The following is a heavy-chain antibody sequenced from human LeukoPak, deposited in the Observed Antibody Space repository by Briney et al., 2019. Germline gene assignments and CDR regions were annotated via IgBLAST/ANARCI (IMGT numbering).Heavy chain of an antibody. Sequence: PSDTLSLTCTVSGASISSSDYYGGWIRQPPGKGLEWIGSIYFSGNTYYSPSLKSRVTISVDTSKNQFSLKVSSVTAADTAVYYCARDARDYGDYDWFYPWGQGTLVTVSS. CDR2: IYFSGNT. CDR1: GASISSSDYY. CDR3: ARDARDYGDYDWFYP. J-gene: IGHJ5*02. V-gene: IGHV4-39*07. D-gene: IGHD4-17*01.